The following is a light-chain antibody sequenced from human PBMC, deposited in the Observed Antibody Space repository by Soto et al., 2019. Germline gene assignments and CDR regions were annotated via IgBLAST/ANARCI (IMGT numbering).Light chain of an antibody. J-gene: IGKJ1*01. CDR3: QQHNNWPRT. CDR2: SGS. V-gene: IGKV3-15*01. CDR1: QSLSND. Sequence: EIVLTQSPGTLSLSPGERATLSCRASQSLSNDLAWYQQKPGQPPRLLIYSGSTRATGIPDRFRGSGSGTEFTLTISSLQFEDFAVYYCQQHNNWPRTFGQGTKVDIK.